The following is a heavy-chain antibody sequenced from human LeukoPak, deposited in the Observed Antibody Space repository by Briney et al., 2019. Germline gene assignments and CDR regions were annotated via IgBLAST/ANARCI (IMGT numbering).Heavy chain of an antibody. J-gene: IGHJ4*02. V-gene: IGHV3-23*01. Sequence: GSLRLSCTTSGFNLSSYALSWVRPAPGKGLEWVSGIRVSGSTYYPDSVTGRFTISRDNSENTLYLQMSGLRAEDTAIYYCAKGTGDTAYYFDFWGQGVLVTVSS. CDR2: IRVSGST. CDR1: GFNLSSYA. D-gene: IGHD7-27*01. CDR3: AKGTGDTAYYFDF.